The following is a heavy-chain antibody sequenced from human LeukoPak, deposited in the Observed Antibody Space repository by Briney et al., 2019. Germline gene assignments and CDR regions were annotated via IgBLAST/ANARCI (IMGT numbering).Heavy chain of an antibody. D-gene: IGHD3-3*01. V-gene: IGHV4-38-2*01. J-gene: IGHJ4*02. CDR3: ARYDSRGSASTKFDY. CDR1: GYSLGKNYY. Sequence: SETLSLTCAVSGYSLGKNYYWGWIRQSPGKGLEWIGRIYGRASTSYNPSLMNRVTMSVDASKNHFSLQLTSVTAADTAVYYCARYDSRGSASTKFDYWGPGIQVTVSS. CDR2: IYGRAST.